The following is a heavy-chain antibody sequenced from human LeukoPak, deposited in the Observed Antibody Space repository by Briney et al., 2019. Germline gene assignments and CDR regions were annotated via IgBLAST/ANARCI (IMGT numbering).Heavy chain of an antibody. CDR2: IGGSGGST. Sequence: GGSLRLSCAASGFTFSSYDMSWVRQAPGKGLEWVSAIGGSGGSTYYADSVKGRFTISRDNSKNTLYLQMNSLRAEDTAVYYCARDRSPGNFDYWGQGTLVTVSS. V-gene: IGHV3-23*01. CDR3: ARDRSPGNFDY. D-gene: IGHD3-10*01. J-gene: IGHJ4*02. CDR1: GFTFSSYD.